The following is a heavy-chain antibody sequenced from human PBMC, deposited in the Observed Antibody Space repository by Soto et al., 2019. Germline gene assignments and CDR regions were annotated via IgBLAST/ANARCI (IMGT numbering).Heavy chain of an antibody. J-gene: IGHJ6*03. CDR2: INPSGGST. D-gene: IGHD2-2*01. Sequence: ASVKVSCKASGYTFTSYYMHWVRQAPGQGLEWMGIINPSGGSTSYAQKFQGRVTMTRDTSTSTVYMELSSLRSEDTAVYYCVRRGLVKCRVDPSSPYYMDIWGQGTTVTVSS. V-gene: IGHV1-46*01. CDR3: VRRGLVKCRVDPSSPYYMDI. CDR1: GYTFTSYY.